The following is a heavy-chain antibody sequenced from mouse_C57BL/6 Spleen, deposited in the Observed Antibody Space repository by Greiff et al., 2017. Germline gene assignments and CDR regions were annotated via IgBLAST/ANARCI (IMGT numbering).Heavy chain of an antibody. Sequence: VQLQESGPGLVAPSPSLSITCTVSGFSLTSYAISWVRQPPGKGLEWLGVIWPGGGTNYNSALKSRLSTSKDNSKSKVFLKMNRMQTDDTARYYCARNYYYGSSYWYFDVWGTGTTVTVSS. CDR3: ARNYYYGSSYWYFDV. D-gene: IGHD1-1*01. J-gene: IGHJ1*03. CDR1: GFSLTSYA. V-gene: IGHV2-9-1*01. CDR2: IWPGGGT.